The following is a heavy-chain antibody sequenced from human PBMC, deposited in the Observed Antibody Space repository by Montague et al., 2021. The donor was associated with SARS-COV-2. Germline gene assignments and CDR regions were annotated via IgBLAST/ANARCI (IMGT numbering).Heavy chain of an antibody. Sequence: SETLSLTCAVSGGSISSGNWCSWVLRPPGEGLVWIGEIYHSRSTTYNPSLKSRVTISLDKSKNQFSLNLISAAAADTAVYYCARFFSSWTDWGQGTLVTVSS. J-gene: IGHJ4*02. V-gene: IGHV4-4*02. CDR3: ARFFSSWTD. CDR1: GGSISSGNW. CDR2: IYHSRST. D-gene: IGHD6-13*01.